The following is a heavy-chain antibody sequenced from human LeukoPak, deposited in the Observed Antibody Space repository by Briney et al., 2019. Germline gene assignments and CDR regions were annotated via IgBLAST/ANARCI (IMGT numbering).Heavy chain of an antibody. CDR1: GYTFTSYD. D-gene: IGHD3-22*01. Sequence: ASVKVSCKASGYTFTSYDTNWVRQATGQGLEWMGWMNPNSGNTGYAQKFQGRVTMTRNTSISTAYMELSSLRSEDTAVYYCARLTPQGITMIDDAFDIWGQGTMVTVSS. CDR3: ARLTPQGITMIDDAFDI. CDR2: MNPNSGNT. J-gene: IGHJ3*02. V-gene: IGHV1-8*01.